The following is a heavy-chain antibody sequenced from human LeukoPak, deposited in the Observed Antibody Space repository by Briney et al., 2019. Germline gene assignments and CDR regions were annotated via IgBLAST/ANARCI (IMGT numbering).Heavy chain of an antibody. D-gene: IGHD3-10*01. CDR1: GFTFNNHC. J-gene: IGHJ4*02. CDR3: ASTRGTFGY. Sequence: GGPLRLSRATSGFTFNNHCLAWVRQAPGKWLEWVGRTRNKANSYTTEYAASVKGRFTISKDASKHSLYLQMTSLTTDDTAMYYCASTRGTFGYWGQGTLVTVSS. CDR2: TRNKANSYTT. V-gene: IGHV3-72*01.